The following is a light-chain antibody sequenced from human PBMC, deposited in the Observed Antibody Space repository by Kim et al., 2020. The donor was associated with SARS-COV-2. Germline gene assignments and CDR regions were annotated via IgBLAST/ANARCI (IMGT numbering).Light chain of an antibody. J-gene: IGLJ3*02. Sequence: APGKTARFTCGGNNMGSKSVHWYQQKPGQAPVLVIYYDSDRPSGIPERFSGSNSGNTATLTISRVEAGDEADYYCQVWDSSSDHWVFGGGTQLTVL. CDR3: QVWDSSSDHWV. CDR2: YDS. CDR1: NMGSKS. V-gene: IGLV3-21*04.